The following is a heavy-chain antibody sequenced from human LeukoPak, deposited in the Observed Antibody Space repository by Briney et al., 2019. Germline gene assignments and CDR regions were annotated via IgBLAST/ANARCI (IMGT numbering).Heavy chain of an antibody. CDR1: GFTFSSYA. CDR2: IRNNGGYT. Sequence: GGSLRLSCAASGFTFSSYAMRWVRQARGRGLGWVSAIRNNGGYTYYADSVQGRFTICRDDSKSTLCLQMNSLRAEDTAVYYCAKQLGYCSDGSCYFPYWGQGTLVTVSS. J-gene: IGHJ4*02. CDR3: AKQLGYCSDGSCYFPY. V-gene: IGHV3-23*01. D-gene: IGHD2-15*01.